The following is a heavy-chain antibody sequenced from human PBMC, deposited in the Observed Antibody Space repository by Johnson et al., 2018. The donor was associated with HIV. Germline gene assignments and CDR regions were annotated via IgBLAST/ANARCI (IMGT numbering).Heavy chain of an antibody. CDR3: ARAPGFSRAFDI. CDR2: IYSGGDT. V-gene: IGHV3-66*01. D-gene: IGHD3-10*01. Sequence: VQLVESGGGLVQPGGSLRLSCAVSGFTVSSNYITWVRQAPGKGLEWISVIYSGGDTYYADSVKGRFTISIDDSKNTLYLQMNRLTAEDTAVYYCARAPGFSRAFDIWGQGTMVTVSS. J-gene: IGHJ3*02. CDR1: GFTVSSNY.